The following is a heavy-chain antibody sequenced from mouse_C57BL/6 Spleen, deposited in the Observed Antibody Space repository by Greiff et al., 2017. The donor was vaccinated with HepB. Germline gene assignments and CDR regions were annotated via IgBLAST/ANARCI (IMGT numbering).Heavy chain of an antibody. V-gene: IGHV2-6*03. Sequence: VKLVESGPGLVAPSQSLSITCTVSGFSLTSYGVHWVRQPPGKGLEWLVVIWSDGSTTYNSALKSRLSISKDNSKSQVFLKMNSLQTDDTAMYYCTRLNDYDDAMDYWGQGTSVTVSS. CDR1: GFSLTSYG. CDR2: IWSDGST. J-gene: IGHJ4*01. CDR3: TRLNDYDDAMDY. D-gene: IGHD2-4*01.